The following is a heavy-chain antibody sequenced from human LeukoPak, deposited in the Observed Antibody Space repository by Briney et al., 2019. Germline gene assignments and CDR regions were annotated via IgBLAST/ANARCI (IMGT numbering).Heavy chain of an antibody. CDR1: GYTFTSYG. V-gene: IGHV1-69*13. J-gene: IGHJ4*02. Sequence: SVKVSCKASGYTFTSYGISWVRQAPGQGLEWMGGIIPIFGTANYAQKFQGRVTITADESTSTAYMELSSLRSEDTAVYYCARGRKELRFDYWGQGTLVTVSS. CDR2: IIPIFGTA. D-gene: IGHD1-7*01. CDR3: ARGRKELRFDY.